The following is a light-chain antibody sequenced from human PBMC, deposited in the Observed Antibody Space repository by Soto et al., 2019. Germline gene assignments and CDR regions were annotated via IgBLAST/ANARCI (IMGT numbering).Light chain of an antibody. CDR3: SSYTSISTPLYV. Sequence: QSALTQPASVSGSPGQSITISCTGTSSDVGGYNYVSWYQQHPGKAPKLMIYDVSNRPSGVSNRFSGSKSGNTAPLTISGLQAEDEADYYCSSYTSISTPLYVFGTGTKLTVL. CDR2: DVS. V-gene: IGLV2-14*01. J-gene: IGLJ1*01. CDR1: SSDVGGYNY.